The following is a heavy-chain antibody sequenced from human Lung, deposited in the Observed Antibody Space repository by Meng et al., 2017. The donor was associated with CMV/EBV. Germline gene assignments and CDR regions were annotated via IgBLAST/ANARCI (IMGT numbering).Heavy chain of an antibody. J-gene: IGHJ4*01. CDR1: GFTFRNYG. D-gene: IGHD6-13*01. CDR3: ARDSISWYFDY. Sequence: GGSXRLXCTASGFTFRNYGVHWVRQAPGKGLEWVAFIWSNGGTKFYADSVDGRFTISRDNSRNVVYLQMDSLRPGDTAIYYCARDSISWYFDYWGPGAVVTVSS. CDR2: IWSNGGTK. V-gene: IGHV3-30*02.